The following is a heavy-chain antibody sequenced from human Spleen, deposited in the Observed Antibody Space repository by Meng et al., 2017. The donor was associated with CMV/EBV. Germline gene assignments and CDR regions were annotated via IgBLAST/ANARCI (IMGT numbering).Heavy chain of an antibody. V-gene: IGHV3-43*01. J-gene: IGHJ4*02. CDR3: AKEILSGDRSFDY. Sequence: ASGFTFDDYTMHWVRQAPGKGLEWVSLISWDGGITYYADSVKGRFTISRDNSKNSLYLQMNSLRTEDTALYYCAKEILSGDRSFDYWGQGTLVTVSS. CDR2: ISWDGGIT. D-gene: IGHD7-27*01. CDR1: GFTFDDYT.